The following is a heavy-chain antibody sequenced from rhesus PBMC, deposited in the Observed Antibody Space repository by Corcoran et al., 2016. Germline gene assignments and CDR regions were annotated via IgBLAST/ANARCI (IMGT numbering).Heavy chain of an antibody. V-gene: IGHV3S5*01. CDR1: GFTFSSFG. D-gene: IGHD5-36*01. J-gene: IGHJ5-1*01. Sequence: KLVETGVDLVPTGWSLRLSCAASGFTFSSFGIVLVRQSPGKGLELVSQISYTGDNTHYADSVKGRFTITRDNPRDTLSLQMSSLRGEDTAVYYCAKGGFGYGNNRFDVWGAGVPVTVSS. CDR2: ISYTGDNT. CDR3: AKGGFGYGNNRFDV.